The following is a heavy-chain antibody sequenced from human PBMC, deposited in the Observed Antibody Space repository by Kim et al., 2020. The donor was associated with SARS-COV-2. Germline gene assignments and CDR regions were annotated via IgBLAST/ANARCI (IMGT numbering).Heavy chain of an antibody. CDR3: AREVGATYYFNY. Sequence: GGSLRLSCVASGFTFSAYWIHWVRQVPGKGLVWVSRINSGGSSITYADSLRGRFTISRDNAKNTLYLQMSSLRAEDTAVYYCAREVGATYYFNYWSQG. CDR1: GFTFSAYW. J-gene: IGHJ4*02. CDR2: INSGGSSI. V-gene: IGHV3-74*01. D-gene: IGHD1-26*01.